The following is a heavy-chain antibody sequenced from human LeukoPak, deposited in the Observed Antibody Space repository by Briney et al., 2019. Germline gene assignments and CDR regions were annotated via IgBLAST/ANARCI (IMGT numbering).Heavy chain of an antibody. J-gene: IGHJ5*02. CDR2: IYYSGST. CDR1: VDSTNIYY. V-gene: IGHV4-59*01. D-gene: IGHD4-23*01. CDR3: ARDYAGTSRSRFDP. Sequence: SETLSLTCTVSVDSTNIYYGSWIRQPPGKGLGWIGYIYYSGSTTYSPSLKSRVTISVNTSKNQFSLKLSSVTAADTALYYCARDYAGTSRSRFDPWGQGTLVTVSS.